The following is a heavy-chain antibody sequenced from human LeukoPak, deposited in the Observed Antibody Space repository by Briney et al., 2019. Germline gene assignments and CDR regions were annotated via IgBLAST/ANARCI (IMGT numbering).Heavy chain of an antibody. D-gene: IGHD3-16*02. Sequence: PGGSLRLSCAAPGFTFSGYSMNWVRQAPGKGLEWVSYISSSSSTIYYADSVKGRFTISRDNAKNSLYLQMNSLRAEDTAVYYCARDDYDYVWGRYRFDAFDIWGQGTMVTVSS. CDR3: ARDDYDYVWGRYRFDAFDI. J-gene: IGHJ3*02. V-gene: IGHV3-48*01. CDR1: GFTFSGYS. CDR2: ISSSSSTI.